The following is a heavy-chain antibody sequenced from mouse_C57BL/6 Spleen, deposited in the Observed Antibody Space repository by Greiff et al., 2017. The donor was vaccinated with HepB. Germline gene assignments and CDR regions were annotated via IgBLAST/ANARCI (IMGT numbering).Heavy chain of an antibody. CDR3: ARKGATVPFAY. CDR2: IDPSDSYT. D-gene: IGHD1-1*01. V-gene: IGHV1-69*01. CDR1: GYTFTSYW. Sequence: QVQLQQPGAELVMPGASVKLSCKASGYTFTSYWMHWVKQRPGQGLEWIGEIDPSDSYTNYNQKFKGKSTLTVDKSSSTAYMQLSSLTSEDSAVYYCARKGATVPFAYWGQGTLVTVSA. J-gene: IGHJ3*01.